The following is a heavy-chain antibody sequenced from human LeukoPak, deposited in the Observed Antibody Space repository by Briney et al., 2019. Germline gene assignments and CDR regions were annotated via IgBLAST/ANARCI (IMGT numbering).Heavy chain of an antibody. D-gene: IGHD6-19*01. J-gene: IGHJ6*02. CDR2: INSDGTRR. CDR1: GLSFSSYW. Sequence: GGSLRLSCAASGLSFSSYWMHWVRQAPGKGLVWFSRINSDGTRRSYADSVKGRFTISRDNAKNTLYLQMNSLRAEDTAVYYCVRVRIGVAGTIYYYYGMDVWGQGTTVTVSS. V-gene: IGHV3-74*01. CDR3: VRVRIGVAGTIYYYYGMDV.